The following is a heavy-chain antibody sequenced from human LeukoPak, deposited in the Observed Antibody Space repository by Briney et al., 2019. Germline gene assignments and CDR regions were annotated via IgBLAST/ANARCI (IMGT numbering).Heavy chain of an antibody. CDR2: IRYDGSNK. Sequence: GESLRLSCAASGFTFSSYGMHWVRQAPGKGLEWVAFIRYDGSNKYYADSVKGRFTISRDNSKNTLYLQMNSLRAEDTAVYYCAKDAEDDFGLDYWGQGTLVTVSS. J-gene: IGHJ4*02. D-gene: IGHD3/OR15-3a*01. CDR3: AKDAEDDFGLDY. CDR1: GFTFSSYG. V-gene: IGHV3-30*02.